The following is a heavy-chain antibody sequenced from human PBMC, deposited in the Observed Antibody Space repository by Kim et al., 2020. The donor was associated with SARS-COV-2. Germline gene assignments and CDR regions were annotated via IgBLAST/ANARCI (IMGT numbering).Heavy chain of an antibody. V-gene: IGHV3-74*01. D-gene: IGHD1-26*01. Sequence: GGSLRLSCAASGFIFSRYYMHWVRQVPGKGLVWVSYISGDGSRTSYTDSMKGRFTISRDNAKNTLHLQMNSLRAEDTAVYYCARDGVGTTPLDWWGQGTL. J-gene: IGHJ4*02. CDR2: ISGDGSRT. CDR1: GFIFSRYY. CDR3: ARDGVGTTPLDW.